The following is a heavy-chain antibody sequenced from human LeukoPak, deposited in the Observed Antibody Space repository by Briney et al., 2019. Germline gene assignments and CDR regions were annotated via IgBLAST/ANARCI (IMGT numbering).Heavy chain of an antibody. J-gene: IGHJ4*02. CDR2: INPTGDST. CDR1: GYTFTSHY. D-gene: IGHD3-16*01. CDR3: ARERRAWGEDF. V-gene: IGHV1-46*01. Sequence: GASVKVSCKASGYTFTSHYMHWVRQAPEKGLEWMGIINPTGDSTAYAQKFQGRVTMTRDTSTSTVYMELNSLGSEDTAVYYCARERRAWGEDFWGQGTLVTVSS.